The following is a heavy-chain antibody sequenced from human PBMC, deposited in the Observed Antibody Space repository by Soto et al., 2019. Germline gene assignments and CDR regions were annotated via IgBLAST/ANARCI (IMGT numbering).Heavy chain of an antibody. D-gene: IGHD1-26*01. Sequence: GGSLRLSCAASGFTFSSYSMNWVRQAPGKGLEWVSYISSSSSTIYYADSVKGRFTISRDNAKNSLYLQMNSLRDEDTAVYYCARDKRWELLYNYYHYYGMDVWGQGTTVTVSS. CDR1: GFTFSSYS. V-gene: IGHV3-48*02. CDR2: ISSSSSTI. J-gene: IGHJ6*02. CDR3: ARDKRWELLYNYYHYYGMDV.